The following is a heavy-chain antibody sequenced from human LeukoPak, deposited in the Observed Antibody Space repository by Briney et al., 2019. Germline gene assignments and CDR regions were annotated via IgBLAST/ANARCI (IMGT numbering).Heavy chain of an antibody. D-gene: IGHD3-10*01. CDR2: INHSGST. Sequence: SETLSLTCAVYGGSFSGYYWSWIRQPPGKGLEWIGEINHSGSTNYNPSLKSRVTISVDTSKNQFPLKLSSVTAADTAVYYCARGRLGRYYGSGSYYRWFDPGGQGTLVTVSS. J-gene: IGHJ5*02. V-gene: IGHV4-34*01. CDR3: ARGRLGRYYGSGSYYRWFDP. CDR1: GGSFSGYY.